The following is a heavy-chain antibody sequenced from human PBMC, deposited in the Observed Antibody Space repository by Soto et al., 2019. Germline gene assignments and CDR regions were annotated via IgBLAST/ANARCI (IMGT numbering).Heavy chain of an antibody. Sequence: SETLSLTCTVSCGSISNGGYYWNWVRQHPGKGLEWIGYIHYSGSTWYNPSLESRVTISVDTSKDQFSLKLRSVTAADTAVYYCARVRGSGSYAAYYFDSWGQGTLVTVSS. CDR2: IHYSGST. J-gene: IGHJ4*01. CDR3: ARVRGSGSYAAYYFDS. V-gene: IGHV4-31*03. D-gene: IGHD3-10*01. CDR1: CGSISNGGYY.